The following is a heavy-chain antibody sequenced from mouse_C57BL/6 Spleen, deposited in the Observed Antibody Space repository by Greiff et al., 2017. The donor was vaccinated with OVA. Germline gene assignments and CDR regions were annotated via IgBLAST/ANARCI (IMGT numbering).Heavy chain of an antibody. J-gene: IGHJ4*01. V-gene: IGHV14-2*01. CDR1: GFNINDYY. CDR3: ARSRNYYAKDY. D-gene: IGHD2-1*01. Sequence: EVKLEESGAELVKPGASVKLSCTASGFNINDYYMHWVKQRTEQGLEWIGRIDPEDGDTKYDPKFQGKATLTADTSSNTAYLQLSSLTSEDAAVYYCARSRNYYAKDYWGQGTSVTVSS. CDR2: IDPEDGDT.